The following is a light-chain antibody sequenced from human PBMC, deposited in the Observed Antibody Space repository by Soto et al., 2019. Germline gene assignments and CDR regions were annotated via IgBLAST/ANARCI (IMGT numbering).Light chain of an antibody. V-gene: IGLV2-11*01. Sequence: QSALTQTPSVSGSPGQSVTISCTGTSSDVGNYDFVSWYQQHPGKAPQLVIYEVSKRSSRVADRFSGSKSGNTASLTISGLQAEDEADYYCCSCPDTFYDFGIGTKLTVL. CDR1: SSDVGNYDF. CDR3: CSCPDTFYD. CDR2: EVS. J-gene: IGLJ1*01.